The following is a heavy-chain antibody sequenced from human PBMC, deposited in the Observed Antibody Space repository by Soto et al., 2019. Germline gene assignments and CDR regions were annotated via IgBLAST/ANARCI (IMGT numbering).Heavy chain of an antibody. Sequence: QVQLVQSGVEVRDPGASVKVSCKTSGYTFPIHIIHWVRQAPGQRLEWMGWVDGGNGNTKYAQKFQDRVTMTRDTSATTVYMELKRLTSEDKAVYFCARDSGVVGPSGDLDYWGQGTPVTVSS. CDR1: GYTFPIHI. V-gene: IGHV1-3*01. CDR3: ARDSGVVGPSGDLDY. CDR2: VDGGNGNT. J-gene: IGHJ4*02. D-gene: IGHD1-26*01.